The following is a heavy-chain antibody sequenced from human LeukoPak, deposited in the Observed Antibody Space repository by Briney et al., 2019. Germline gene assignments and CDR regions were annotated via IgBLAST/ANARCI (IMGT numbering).Heavy chain of an antibody. V-gene: IGHV3-53*04. CDR2: IYSSGST. CDR1: GFNVCSNS. J-gene: IGHJ4*02. CDR3: AREWYFDY. Sequence: GGFLSSSRAASGFNVCSNSMSWVRQALGNVLVWGSVIYSSGSTYYADAVKGRFTISRHNSKNTLYLQMISLRAEDTAVYDCAREWYFDYWGQGTLVTVSS.